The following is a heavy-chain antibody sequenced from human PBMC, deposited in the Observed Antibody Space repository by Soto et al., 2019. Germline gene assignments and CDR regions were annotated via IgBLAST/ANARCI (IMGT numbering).Heavy chain of an antibody. J-gene: IGHJ4*02. CDR3: ATVLSGDYYFDY. D-gene: IGHD4-17*01. V-gene: IGHV1-24*01. CDR2: FDPEDGET. Sequence: ASVKVSCKVSGYTLTELSMHWVRQAPGKGLEWMGGFDPEDGETIYAQKFQGRVTMTEDTSTDTAYMELSSLRSEDTAVYYCATVLSGDYYFDYWGQGTLVTVSS. CDR1: GYTLTELS.